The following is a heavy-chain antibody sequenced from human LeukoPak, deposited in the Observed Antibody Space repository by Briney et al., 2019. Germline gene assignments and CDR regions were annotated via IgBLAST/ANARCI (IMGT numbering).Heavy chain of an antibody. D-gene: IGHD2-15*01. CDR1: GYTFTGYY. CDR3: ARSSMVDAASPGT. Sequence: ASVKVSCKASGYTFTGYYIHWVRQAPGQGLEWMGRINPNSGVTNYAQKFQGRVTMTRDTSISTAYMDLSSLTYDDTAFHYCARSSMVDAASPGTWGQGTLVTVSS. CDR2: INPNSGVT. V-gene: IGHV1-2*06. J-gene: IGHJ5*02.